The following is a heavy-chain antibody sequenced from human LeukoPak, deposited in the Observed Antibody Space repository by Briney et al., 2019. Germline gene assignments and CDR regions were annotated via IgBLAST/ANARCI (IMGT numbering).Heavy chain of an antibody. J-gene: IGHJ3*02. D-gene: IGHD3-10*01. V-gene: IGHV3-21*01. CDR2: ISSCSSYI. CDR3: ARIITMVRGSRGDASDI. Sequence: GGSLRLSCAASGFTFSSYSMNWVRQAPGKGLEWVSSISSCSSYIYYADSVKGRFTISRDNAKNSLYLQMNSLRAEDTAVYYCARIITMVRGSRGDASDIWGQGTMVTVSS. CDR1: GFTFSSYS.